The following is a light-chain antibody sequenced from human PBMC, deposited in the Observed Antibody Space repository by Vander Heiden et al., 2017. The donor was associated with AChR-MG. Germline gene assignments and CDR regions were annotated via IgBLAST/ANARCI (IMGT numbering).Light chain of an antibody. CDR1: QSVSSG. CDR2: GAS. V-gene: IGKV3-15*01. Sequence: EIVMTQSPATLSVSPGERGTLSCRASQSVSSGLAWYQQKRGQAPRLLIYGASTRATGIPARFSGSGSGTDFTLTISSLHSEDFAVYYCQQDPNWPLTFGGGTKVEIK. CDR3: QQDPNWPLT. J-gene: IGKJ4*01.